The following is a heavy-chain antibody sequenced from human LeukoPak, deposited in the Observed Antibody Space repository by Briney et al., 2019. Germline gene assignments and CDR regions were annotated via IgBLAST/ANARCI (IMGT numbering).Heavy chain of an antibody. Sequence: VASVKVSCKASGYTFTGYYMHWVRQAPGQGLEWMGWINPNSGGTNYAQKFQGRVTMTRDTSISTAYMELRSLRSDDTAVYYCARDSRVLLWFGELSPLDYWGQGTLVTVSS. V-gene: IGHV1-2*02. D-gene: IGHD3-10*01. CDR3: ARDSRVLLWFGELSPLDY. CDR2: INPNSGGT. CDR1: GYTFTGYY. J-gene: IGHJ4*02.